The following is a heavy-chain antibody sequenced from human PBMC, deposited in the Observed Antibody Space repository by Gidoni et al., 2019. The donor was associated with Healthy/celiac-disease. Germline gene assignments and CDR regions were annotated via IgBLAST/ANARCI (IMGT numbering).Heavy chain of an antibody. Sequence: EVQLVESGGGLVQLGGSLSLSCAASGFTFSLYWMSWVRQAPGKGLEWVANIKQDGSEKYYVDSVKGRVNISRDNAKNSLYLQMNSLRAEDTAVYYCARRGDGYKLYYYYGMDVWGQGTTVTVSS. J-gene: IGHJ6*02. D-gene: IGHD5-12*01. CDR1: GFTFSLYW. CDR3: ARRGDGYKLYYYYGMDV. CDR2: IKQDGSEK. V-gene: IGHV3-7*01.